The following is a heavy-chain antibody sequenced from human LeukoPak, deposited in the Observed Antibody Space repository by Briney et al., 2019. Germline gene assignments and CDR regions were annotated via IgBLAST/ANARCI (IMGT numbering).Heavy chain of an antibody. CDR3: ARAPYYDFWSGYSYFDY. Sequence: ASVKVSCKVSGYTLTELSMQWVRQAPGKGLEWMGGFDPEDGETIYAQKFQGRVTITADESTSTAYMELSSLRSEDTAVYYCARAPYYDFWSGYSYFDYWGQGTLVTVSS. D-gene: IGHD3-3*01. CDR2: FDPEDGET. J-gene: IGHJ4*02. CDR1: GYTLTELS. V-gene: IGHV1-24*01.